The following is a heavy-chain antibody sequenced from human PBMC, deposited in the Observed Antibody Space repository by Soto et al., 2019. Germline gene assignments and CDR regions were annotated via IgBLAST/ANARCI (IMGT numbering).Heavy chain of an antibody. V-gene: IGHV1-69*13. J-gene: IGHJ5*02. CDR2: IIPIFGTA. CDR3: ARNCISTSCYPRFDP. Sequence: GASVKVSCKASGGTFSSYAISWVRQAPGQGLEWMGGIIPIFGTANYAQKFQGRVTITADESTSTAYMELSSLRSEDTAVYYCARNCISTSCYPRFDPWGQGTLVTVSS. CDR1: GGTFSSYA. D-gene: IGHD2-2*01.